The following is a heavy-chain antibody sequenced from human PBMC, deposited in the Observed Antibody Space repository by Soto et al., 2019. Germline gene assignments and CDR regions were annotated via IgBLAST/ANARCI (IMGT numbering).Heavy chain of an antibody. CDR3: ASEDQRGYSYGYLDY. J-gene: IGHJ4*02. CDR1: GGTFSSYA. D-gene: IGHD5-18*01. V-gene: IGHV1-69*13. Sequence: GASVKVSCKASGGTFSSYAISWVRQAPGQGLEWMGGIIPIFGTANYAQKFQGRVTITADESTSTAYMELSSLRSEDTAVYYCASEDQRGYSYGYLDYWGQGTLVTVSS. CDR2: IIPIFGTA.